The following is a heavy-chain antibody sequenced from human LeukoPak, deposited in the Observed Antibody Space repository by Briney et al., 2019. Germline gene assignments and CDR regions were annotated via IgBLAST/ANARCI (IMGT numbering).Heavy chain of an antibody. V-gene: IGHV3-53*01. CDR1: GLSVSSNF. Sequence: GGSLRLSCAASGLSVSSNFMNWVRQAPGRGLEWVSVIYSGGSTYYADSVKGRFTISRDNSKNTLYLQMNSLTAEDTAVYYCANSTWGLRYAFDIWGQGTMVTVSS. D-gene: IGHD2-21*01. J-gene: IGHJ3*02. CDR3: ANSTWGLRYAFDI. CDR2: IYSGGST.